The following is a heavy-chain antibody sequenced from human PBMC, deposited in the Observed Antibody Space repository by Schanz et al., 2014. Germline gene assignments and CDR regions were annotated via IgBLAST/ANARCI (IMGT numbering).Heavy chain of an antibody. D-gene: IGHD2-8*02. CDR2: IYISGST. CDR3: ARDSLRGATGGYGMDV. Sequence: QVLLQESGPVLVKPSETLSLTCTVSGGSISSGVHYWSWVRQPAGRGLEWIGRIYISGSTRFNPSLKSRVPRSLDTPKNQVSLTLRSVTAADTAVYYCARDSLRGATGGYGMDVWGQGTTVTVSS. CDR1: GGSISSGVHY. V-gene: IGHV4-61*02. J-gene: IGHJ6*02.